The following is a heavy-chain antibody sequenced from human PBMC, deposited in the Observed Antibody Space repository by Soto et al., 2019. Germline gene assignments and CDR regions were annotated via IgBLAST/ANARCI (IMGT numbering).Heavy chain of an antibody. Sequence: SETLSLTCTVSGDSISSSNYYWGWIRQPPGMGLEWIGNIFYSGSTFYSPSLKSRVTISVDKSKNQFSLKLSSVTAADTAVYYCAREYYDFWSGPIYFDYWGQGTLVTVSS. D-gene: IGHD3-3*01. V-gene: IGHV4-39*07. CDR2: IFYSGST. CDR1: GDSISSSNYY. J-gene: IGHJ4*02. CDR3: AREYYDFWSGPIYFDY.